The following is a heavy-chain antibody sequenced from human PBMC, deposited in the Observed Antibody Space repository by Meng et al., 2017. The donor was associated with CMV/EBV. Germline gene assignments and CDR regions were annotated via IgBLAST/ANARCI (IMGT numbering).Heavy chain of an antibody. Sequence: LVSTGVALDTPGGSLRLSCAASGFTFSSYSMSWVRQAAGKGLEWVSSISSSSSYIYYADPMKGRFTISRDNAKNSLDMQMNGLRAEETDVYFFTEVLASSWYCYFDYWGQGTLVTVSS. CDR3: TEVLASSWYCYFDY. D-gene: IGHD6-13*01. J-gene: IGHJ4*02. CDR1: GFTFSSYS. CDR2: ISSSSSYI. V-gene: IGHV3-21*01.